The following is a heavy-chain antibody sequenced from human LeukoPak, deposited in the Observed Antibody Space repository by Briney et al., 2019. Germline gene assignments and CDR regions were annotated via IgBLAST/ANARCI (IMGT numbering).Heavy chain of an antibody. CDR1: GFTFSSYG. D-gene: IGHD3-10*01. CDR2: ISYDGNSK. CDR3: ASPPAKSGIRGVPYYSGMDV. J-gene: IGHJ6*02. Sequence: GGSLRLSCAASGFTFSSYGMHWVRQAPGKGLEWVAVISYDGNSKYYADSVKGRFTISRDNSKNTLYLQMNSLRAEDTAVYYCASPPAKSGIRGVPYYSGMDVWGQGTTVTVSS. V-gene: IGHV3-30*03.